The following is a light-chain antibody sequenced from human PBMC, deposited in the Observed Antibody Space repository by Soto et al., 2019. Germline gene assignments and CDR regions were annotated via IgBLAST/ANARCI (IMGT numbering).Light chain of an antibody. V-gene: IGKV3-15*01. CDR2: GAS. J-gene: IGKJ1*01. CDR3: QQYNNWPPWT. CDR1: QSFSSN. Sequence: DIVMTQSAANLSVSPGERDSLXCRASQSFSSNLRWSQQKPGKAPRLLIWGASTRATAIQARFSGSGSGREFTLNISSLQSEDFAVYYCQQYNNWPPWTFGQGTKVDIK.